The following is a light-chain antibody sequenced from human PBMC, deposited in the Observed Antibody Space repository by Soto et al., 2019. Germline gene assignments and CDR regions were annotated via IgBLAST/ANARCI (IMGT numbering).Light chain of an antibody. J-gene: IGLJ2*01. V-gene: IGLV2-11*01. CDR2: DVN. Sequence: QSALTQPGSVSGSPGQSVTISCTGTSSDFGGYNYVSWYQQHPGKAPKLMIYDVNKRPSGVPDRFSGSKSGNTASLTISGLQAEDEADYSCCSYAVTDVLFGGGTKLTVL. CDR3: CSYAVTDVL. CDR1: SSDFGGYNY.